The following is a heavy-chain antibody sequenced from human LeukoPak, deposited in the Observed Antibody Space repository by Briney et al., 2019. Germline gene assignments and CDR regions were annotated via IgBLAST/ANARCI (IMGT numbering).Heavy chain of an antibody. CDR3: ARYQSLEMATGWRYFDY. Sequence: ASVKVSCKASGYTFTGYYMHWVRQAPGQGLEWMGIINPSGDSTIYAQKFQGRVTMTRDTSTSTVYMELSSLRSEDTAVYYCARYQSLEMATGWRYFDYWGQGTLVTVSS. CDR2: INPSGDST. CDR1: GYTFTGYY. D-gene: IGHD5-24*01. J-gene: IGHJ4*02. V-gene: IGHV1-46*01.